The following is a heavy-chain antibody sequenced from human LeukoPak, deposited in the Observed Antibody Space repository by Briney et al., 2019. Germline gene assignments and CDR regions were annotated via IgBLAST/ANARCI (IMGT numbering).Heavy chain of an antibody. CDR3: ARGAHDCGGDCYNLRWFDP. D-gene: IGHD2-21*02. J-gene: IGHJ5*02. Sequence: SETLSLTCTVSGGSISSGSYYWSWIRQPAGKGLEWIGRIYTSGSTNYNPSLKSRVTISVDTSKNQFSLKLSSVTAADTAVYYCARGAHDCGGDCYNLRWFDPWGQGTLVTVSS. CDR2: IYTSGST. CDR1: GGSISSGSYY. V-gene: IGHV4-61*02.